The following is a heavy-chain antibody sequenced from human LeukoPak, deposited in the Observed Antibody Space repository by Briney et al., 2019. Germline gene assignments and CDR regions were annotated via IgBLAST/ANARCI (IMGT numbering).Heavy chain of an antibody. CDR2: INHRGST. D-gene: IGHD3-22*01. CDR1: GGSFSGFY. J-gene: IGHJ4*02. V-gene: IGHV4-34*01. CDR3: ARTPYYYDSSGYRTSFYFDY. Sequence: SETLSLTCAVYGGSFSGFYWSWIRQHPVKGLEWIGEINHRGSTNYNPSLKSRVTISVDTSKNQFSLKLSSVTAADTAVYYCARTPYYYDSSGYRTSFYFDYWGQGTLVTVSS.